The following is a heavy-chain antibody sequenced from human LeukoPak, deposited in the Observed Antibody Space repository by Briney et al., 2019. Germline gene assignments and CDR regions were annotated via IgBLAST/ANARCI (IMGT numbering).Heavy chain of an antibody. V-gene: IGHV4-61*02. CDR2: IYTSGST. CDR3: ARERPDENYYYYMDV. J-gene: IGHJ6*03. Sequence: SETLSLTCTVSGGSISSGSYYWGWIRQPAGKGLEWIGRIYTSGSTNYNPSLKSRVTISVDTSKNQFSLKLSSVTAADTAVYYCARERPDENYYYYMDVWGKGTTVTVSS. CDR1: GGSISSGSYY.